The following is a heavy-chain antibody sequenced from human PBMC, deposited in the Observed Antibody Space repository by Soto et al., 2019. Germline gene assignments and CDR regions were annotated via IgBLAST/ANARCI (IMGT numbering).Heavy chain of an antibody. D-gene: IGHD1-26*01. CDR3: ARHPSGTYYYYYVMDV. Sequence: SETLFLICPVSCGPINSDYWSWIRQPPWMGLEWIGYIYYSGSTNYNPSLKSRVTISVDTSKKQFSLKLSSVTAADTAVYYCARHPSGTYYYYYVMDVWGQGTTGIVSS. J-gene: IGHJ6*01. V-gene: IGHV4-59*08. CDR2: IYYSGST. CDR1: CGPINSDY.